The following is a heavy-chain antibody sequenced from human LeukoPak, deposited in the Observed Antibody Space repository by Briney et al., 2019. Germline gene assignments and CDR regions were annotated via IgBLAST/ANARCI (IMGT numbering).Heavy chain of an antibody. D-gene: IGHD5-18*01. CDR1: GYTFTSYD. V-gene: IGHV1-8*03. CDR2: MNPNSGNT. CDR3: ARDRGTATPFFDY. J-gene: IGHJ4*02. Sequence: ASVKVSCKASGYTFTSYDINWVRQATGQGLEWMGWMNPNSGNTGYAQKFQGRVTITRNTSISTAYMELSSLRSEDTAVYYCARDRGTATPFFDYWGQGTLVTVSS.